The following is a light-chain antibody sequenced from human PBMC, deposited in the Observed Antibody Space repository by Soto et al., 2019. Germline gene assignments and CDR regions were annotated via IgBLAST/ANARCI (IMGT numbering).Light chain of an antibody. CDR2: GAS. Sequence: EIVMTQSPATLSVSPGERATLSCRASQSVRSNLAWYQQKPGQAPRLLIYGASTRATGIPARFSGSGSGTEFTLTISSLQSEDFAVYYCQQDYNLPQSFGQGTKVAIK. J-gene: IGKJ1*01. V-gene: IGKV3-15*01. CDR1: QSVRSN. CDR3: QQDYNLPQS.